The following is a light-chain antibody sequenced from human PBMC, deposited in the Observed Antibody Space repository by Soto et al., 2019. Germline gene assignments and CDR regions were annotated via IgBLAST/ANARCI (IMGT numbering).Light chain of an antibody. CDR2: GAS. CDR3: QQYDSSPLT. J-gene: IGKJ1*01. Sequence: ENVLTQSPGTLSLSPGERATLSCGASQGISSSYLAWYQQKPGRAPRLLIYGASSRATGIPDRFSGSGSGTDFILTISRLEPEDFAVYYCQQYDSSPLTFGQGTKVEIK. V-gene: IGKV3-20*01. CDR1: QGISSSY.